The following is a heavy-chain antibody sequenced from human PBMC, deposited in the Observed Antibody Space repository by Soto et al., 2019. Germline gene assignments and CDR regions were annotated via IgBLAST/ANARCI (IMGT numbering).Heavy chain of an antibody. CDR1: GYTFTSYY. Sequence: QVQLVQSGAEVKKPGASVKVSCKASGYTFTSYYMHWVRQAPGQGLEWMGIINPSGGSTSYAQKFQGRVTMTRDTSTSTVYMELSSLRSEDTAVYYCARVRGXCSSTSCWYYFDYWGQGTLVTVSS. CDR2: INPSGGST. V-gene: IGHV1-46*03. J-gene: IGHJ4*02. CDR3: ARVRGXCSSTSCWYYFDY. D-gene: IGHD2-2*01.